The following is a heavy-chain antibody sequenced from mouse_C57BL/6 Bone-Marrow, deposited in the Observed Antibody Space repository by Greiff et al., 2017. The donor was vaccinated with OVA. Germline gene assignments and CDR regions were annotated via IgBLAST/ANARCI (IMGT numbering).Heavy chain of an antibody. CDR1: GFSLTSYG. J-gene: IGHJ4*01. V-gene: IGHV2-2*01. D-gene: IGHD1-1*01. CDR2: IWSGGST. CDR3: ARERGHYYGDYAMDY. Sequence: VKLVESGPGLVQPSQSLSITCTVSGFSLTSYGVHWVRQSPGKGLEWLGVIWSGGSTDYNAAFISRLSISKDNSKSQVFFKMNSLQADDTAIYYCARERGHYYGDYAMDYWGQGTSVTVSS.